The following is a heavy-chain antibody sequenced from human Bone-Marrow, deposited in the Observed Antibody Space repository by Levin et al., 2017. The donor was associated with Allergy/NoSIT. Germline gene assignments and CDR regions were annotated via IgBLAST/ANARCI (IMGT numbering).Heavy chain of an antibody. V-gene: IGHV4-31*03. CDR3: ARIPDTTSEFDY. CDR1: GGSIRSGGYY. J-gene: IGHJ4*02. D-gene: IGHD5-18*01. CDR2: IYDSGST. Sequence: SRTVSGGSIRSGGYYWSWIRQHPGKGLEWIGYIYDSGSTSYNPSLESRVAISVDTSKNQFYLKLTSLTAADTDVYYCARIPDTTSEFDYWGQGTLVTVSS.